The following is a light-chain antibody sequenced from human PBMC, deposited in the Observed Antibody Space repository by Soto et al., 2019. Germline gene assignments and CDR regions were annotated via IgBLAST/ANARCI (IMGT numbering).Light chain of an antibody. CDR2: VGTGGIVG. CDR1: SAYSNYK. J-gene: IGLJ3*02. V-gene: IGLV9-49*01. Sequence: QSVLTQPPSASASLGASVTLTCTLSSAYSNYKVDWYQQRPGKGPRFVMRVGTGGIVGSKGDGIPDRFSVLGSGLNRYLTIKNIQEEDESDYHCGADHGSGSNFGRVFGGGTKVTVL. CDR3: GADHGSGSNFGRV.